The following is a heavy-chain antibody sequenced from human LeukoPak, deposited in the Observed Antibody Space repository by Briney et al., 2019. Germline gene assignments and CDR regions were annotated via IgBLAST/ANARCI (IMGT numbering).Heavy chain of an antibody. CDR3: ARHDISPYISSWYEYYYYCMDG. D-gene: IGHD6-13*01. CDR1: GYSFTSYW. CDR2: FYPGDSDT. V-gene: IGHV5-51*01. J-gene: IGHJ6*02. Sequence: GGSLKIPCRGFGYSFTSYWIGWVRQIPGKGLEWMGSFYPGDSDTRFSPSFKGQVTISADKSISTAYLQWSSLKASDTSMYYCARHDISPYISSWYEYYYYCMDGWGQGTTVTVSS.